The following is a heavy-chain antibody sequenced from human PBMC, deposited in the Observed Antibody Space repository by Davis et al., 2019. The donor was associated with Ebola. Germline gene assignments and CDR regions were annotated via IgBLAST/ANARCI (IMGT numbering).Heavy chain of an antibody. V-gene: IGHV3-7*03. CDR2: IKQDGSEK. Sequence: ESLKISCAASGFTFSSYWMSWVRQAPGKGLEWVANIKQDGSEKYYVDSVKGRFTISRDNAKNSLYLQMNSLRVEDTAVYYCAKIEAYGSGNYFENWGQGTLVTISS. J-gene: IGHJ4*02. CDR3: AKIEAYGSGNYFEN. CDR1: GFTFSSYW. D-gene: IGHD3-10*01.